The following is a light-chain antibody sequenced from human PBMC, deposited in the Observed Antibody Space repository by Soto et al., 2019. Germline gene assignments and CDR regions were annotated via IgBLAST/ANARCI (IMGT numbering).Light chain of an antibody. CDR3: SSDTSTSAVL. V-gene: IGLV2-14*01. CDR1: SSDIGAYNY. Sequence: QSALTQPASVSGSPGQSITLSCSGTSSDIGAYNYVSWYQQHPGKAPKLMIYEVSNRPSGVSTRFSGSKSGNTASLTISGLQAEDEADYYCSSDTSTSAVLFGGGTK. J-gene: IGLJ2*01. CDR2: EVS.